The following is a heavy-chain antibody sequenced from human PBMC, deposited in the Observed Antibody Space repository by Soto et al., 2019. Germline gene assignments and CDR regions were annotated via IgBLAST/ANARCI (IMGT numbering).Heavy chain of an antibody. J-gene: IGHJ6*03. CDR3: ARVRQPVGYFYDYMDV. D-gene: IGHD6-6*01. CDR2: ISAYNGDT. V-gene: IGHV1-18*01. Sequence: QVQLLQSGAEVKKPGASVKVSCKASGYTFTNYGITWVRQAPGQGLEWMGWISAYNGDTQYTQRLQGRVTMTTDTSTSTAYMELRGLRSDDTAVYYCARVRQPVGYFYDYMDVWGKGTTVTVSS. CDR1: GYTFTNYG.